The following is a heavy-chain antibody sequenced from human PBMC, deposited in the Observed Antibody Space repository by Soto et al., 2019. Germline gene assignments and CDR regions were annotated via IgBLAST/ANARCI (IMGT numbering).Heavy chain of an antibody. D-gene: IGHD3-3*01. CDR2: INHSGST. CDR3: ARGSTRGTLRFPPQRGFDI. Sequence: SETLSLTCAVYGGSFSGYYWSWIRQPPGKGLEWIGEINHSGSTNYNPSLKSRVTISVDTSKNQFSLKLSSVTAADTAVYYCARGSTRGTLRFPPQRGFDIWGQGTMVTVSS. J-gene: IGHJ3*02. V-gene: IGHV4-34*01. CDR1: GGSFSGYY.